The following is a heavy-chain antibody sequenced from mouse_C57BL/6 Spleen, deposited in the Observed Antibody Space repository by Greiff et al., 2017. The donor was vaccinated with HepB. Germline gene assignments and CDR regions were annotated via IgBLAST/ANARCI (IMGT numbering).Heavy chain of an antibody. D-gene: IGHD2-2*01. J-gene: IGHJ3*01. CDR2: IDPSDSYT. Sequence: VQLQQPGAELVMPGASVKLSCKASGYTFTSYWMHWVKQRPGQGLEWIGEIDPSDSYTNYNQKFKGKSTLTVDKSSSTAYMQLSSLTSEDSAVYYCARYGYDGAYWGQGTLVTVSA. CDR1: GYTFTSYW. V-gene: IGHV1-69*01. CDR3: ARYGYDGAY.